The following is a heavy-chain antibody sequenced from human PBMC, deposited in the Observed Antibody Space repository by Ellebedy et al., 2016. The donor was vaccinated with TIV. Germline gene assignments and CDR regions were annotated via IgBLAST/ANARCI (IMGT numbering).Heavy chain of an antibody. J-gene: IGHJ2*01. D-gene: IGHD4-17*01. Sequence: ASVKVSXXASGGSFSSFAISWVRQAPGQGLEWMGGTIPIFDTPNYAQNFQGRLTITADESTSTAYMELNSLTSDDTAIYYCAHDYGDLWGRGTLITVSS. V-gene: IGHV1-69*13. CDR3: AHDYGDL. CDR1: GGSFSSFA. CDR2: TIPIFDTP.